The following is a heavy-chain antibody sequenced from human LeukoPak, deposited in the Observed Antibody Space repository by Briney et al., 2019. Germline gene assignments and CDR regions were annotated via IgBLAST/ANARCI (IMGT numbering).Heavy chain of an antibody. CDR2: IYPDDSDT. CDR1: GYSFTSYW. V-gene: IGHV5-51*07. Sequence: PGESLKISCKGSGYSFTSYWIGWVHQMPGKGLEWMGIIYPDDSDTIYSPSFQGQVTISADKSISTAYLQWSSLKASDTAMYYCARQYPSLSHSGSHLEEFDYWGQGTLVTVSS. D-gene: IGHD1-26*01. CDR3: ARQYPSLSHSGSHLEEFDY. J-gene: IGHJ4*02.